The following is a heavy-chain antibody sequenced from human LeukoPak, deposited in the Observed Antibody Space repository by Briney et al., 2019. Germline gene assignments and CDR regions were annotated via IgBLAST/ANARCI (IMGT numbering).Heavy chain of an antibody. CDR2: IIPIFGTA. CDR3: ATQGYCSGGSCYPRAYYFDY. CDR1: GGTFTSYA. J-gene: IGHJ4*02. Sequence: SVKVSCKASGGTFTSYAISWVRQAPGQGLEWMGVIIPIFGTANYAQKFQGRVTITADESTSTAYMELSSLRSEDTAVYYCATQGYCSGGSCYPRAYYFDYWGQGTLVTVSS. V-gene: IGHV1-69*13. D-gene: IGHD2-15*01.